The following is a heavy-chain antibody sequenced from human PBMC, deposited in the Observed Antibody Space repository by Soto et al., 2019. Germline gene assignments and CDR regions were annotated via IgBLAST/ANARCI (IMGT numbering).Heavy chain of an antibody. Sequence: SETLSLTCTVSGGSISSGGYYWSWIRQHPGKGLEWIGYIYYSGSTYYNPSLKSRVTISVDTSKNQFSLKLSSVTAADTAVYYCAGTDDYVWGSYRYFDYWGQGTLGTVSS. D-gene: IGHD3-16*02. CDR1: GGSISSGGYY. V-gene: IGHV4-31*03. CDR2: IYYSGST. J-gene: IGHJ4*02. CDR3: AGTDDYVWGSYRYFDY.